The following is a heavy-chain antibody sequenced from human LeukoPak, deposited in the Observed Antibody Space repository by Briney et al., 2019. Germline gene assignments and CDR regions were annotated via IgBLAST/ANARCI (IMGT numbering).Heavy chain of an antibody. Sequence: GASVTVSCKASGYTFTAYSMHWVRQAPGQGLEWMGWINPNSGGTNYAQKFQGRVTMTRDTSISTAYMELSRLRSDDTAVYYCARDSGGGWYEVDYWGQGTLVTVSS. D-gene: IGHD6-19*01. J-gene: IGHJ4*02. CDR1: GYTFTAYS. CDR2: INPNSGGT. V-gene: IGHV1-2*02. CDR3: ARDSGGGWYEVDY.